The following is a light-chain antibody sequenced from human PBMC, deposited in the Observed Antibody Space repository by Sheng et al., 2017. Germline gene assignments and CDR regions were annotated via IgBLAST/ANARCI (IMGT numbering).Light chain of an antibody. V-gene: IGKV3-15*01. Sequence: EIVMTQSPATLSVSPGERATLSCRASQSVSFNLAWYQQRPSQVPRLLIYGASTRVTGIPARFSGSGSGTEFTLTITSLQSEDSAVYYCQQYNNWPPYSFGQGTKLEIK. CDR3: QQYNNWPPYS. J-gene: IGKJ2*03. CDR1: QSVSFN. CDR2: GAS.